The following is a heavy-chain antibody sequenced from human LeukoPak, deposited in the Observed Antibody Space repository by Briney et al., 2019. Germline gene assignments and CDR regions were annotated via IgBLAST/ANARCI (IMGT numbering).Heavy chain of an antibody. CDR2: ISYDGSNK. J-gene: IGHJ4*02. CDR3: AKDPREYYYDSSGYSIDY. CDR1: GVTFSSYS. D-gene: IGHD3-22*01. V-gene: IGHV3-30*18. Sequence: PGGSLRLSCAASGVTFSSYSMNWVRQAPGKGLECVAVISYDGSNKYYADSVKGRFTISRDNSKNTLYLQMNSLRAEDTAVYYCAKDPREYYYDSSGYSIDYWGQGTLVTVSS.